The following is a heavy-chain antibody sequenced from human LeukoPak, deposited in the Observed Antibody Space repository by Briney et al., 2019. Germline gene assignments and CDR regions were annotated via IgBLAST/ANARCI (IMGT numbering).Heavy chain of an antibody. V-gene: IGHV4-39*01. CDR2: IYYSGST. CDR3: ARLTYYYGSGSYYNSVYYFDY. D-gene: IGHD3-10*01. CDR1: GGSISSYY. Sequence: SETLSLTCTVSGGSISSYYWGWIRQPPGKGLEWIGSIYYSGSTYYNPSLKSRVTISVDTSKNQFSLKLSSVTAADTAVYYCARLTYYYGSGSYYNSVYYFDYWGQGTLVTVSS. J-gene: IGHJ4*02.